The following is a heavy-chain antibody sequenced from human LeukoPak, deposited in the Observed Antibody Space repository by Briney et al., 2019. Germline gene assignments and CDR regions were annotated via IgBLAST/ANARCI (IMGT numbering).Heavy chain of an antibody. CDR3: AKNLWRDLLWLGEGYYFDY. D-gene: IGHD3-10*01. Sequence: GGSLRLSCAASGFTFSDYVMTWVRQPPGKGLEWVSSISGSDGITSYADSVKGRFTISRDNSKNTLYLQVHDLRAEDTAVYYCAKNLWRDLLWLGEGYYFDYWGQGTLVTVSS. CDR1: GFTFSDYV. CDR2: ISGSDGIT. J-gene: IGHJ4*02. V-gene: IGHV3-23*01.